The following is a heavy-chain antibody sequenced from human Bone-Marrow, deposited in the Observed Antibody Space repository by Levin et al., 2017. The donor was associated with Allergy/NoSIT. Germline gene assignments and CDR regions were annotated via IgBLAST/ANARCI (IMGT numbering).Heavy chain of an antibody. CDR1: GITVGSNY. J-gene: IGHJ4*02. CDR3: ARGDFDY. Sequence: PGGSLRLSCAASGITVGSNYMNWVRQAPGKGLEWVSIINSDGSTHYADSLKGRCTISRDNSKNTLYLQMNSLRAEDTAVYYCARGDFDYWGQGTLVTVSS. CDR2: INSDGST. V-gene: IGHV3-53*01.